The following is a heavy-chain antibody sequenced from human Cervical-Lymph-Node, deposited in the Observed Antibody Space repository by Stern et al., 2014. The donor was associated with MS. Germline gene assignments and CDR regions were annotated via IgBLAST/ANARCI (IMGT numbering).Heavy chain of an antibody. CDR2: ISSGSNTV. Sequence: EVQLVESGGGLVEPGGSLRLTCTASGFSFSSYDMNWVRQAPGKGLEWVSYISSGSNTVNYADSVKGRFTISRDNAKTSLYLQMNSLRDEDTAVYFCARDGRRWLQLQRDCFDYWGQGTPVTVSS. J-gene: IGHJ4*02. CDR1: GFSFSSYD. D-gene: IGHD5-24*01. V-gene: IGHV3-48*02. CDR3: ARDGRRWLQLQRDCFDY.